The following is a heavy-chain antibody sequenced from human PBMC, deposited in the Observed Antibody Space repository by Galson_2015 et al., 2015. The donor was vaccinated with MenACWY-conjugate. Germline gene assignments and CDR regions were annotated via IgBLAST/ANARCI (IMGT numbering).Heavy chain of an antibody. Sequence: CAIFGDRASSDTAAWNWIRQSPSRGLEWLGRTYYRYKWYYDYALSVKRRLIINPDTSNNQFSLQLNSVTPEDTAVYYCAKEGDCLRCWGQGTLVSVSS. CDR2: TYYRYKWYY. CDR3: AKEGDCLRC. D-gene: IGHD3/OR15-3a*01. V-gene: IGHV6-1*01. J-gene: IGHJ4*02. CDR1: GDRASSDTAA.